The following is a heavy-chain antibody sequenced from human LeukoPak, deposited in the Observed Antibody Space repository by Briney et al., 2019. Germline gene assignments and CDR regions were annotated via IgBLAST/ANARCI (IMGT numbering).Heavy chain of an antibody. CDR1: GGSISSTSYY. J-gene: IGHJ5*02. V-gene: IGHV4-39*01. CDR2: INYSGST. Sequence: KTSETLSLTCTVSGGSISSTSYYWGWIRQPPGKGLEWIGTINYSGSTYYNPSLKSRVTISVDTSKNQISLKLNSVTAAGTAMYYCARHGDLLSPFQTWGQGTLVTVSS. D-gene: IGHD2-21*02. CDR3: ARHGDLLSPFQT.